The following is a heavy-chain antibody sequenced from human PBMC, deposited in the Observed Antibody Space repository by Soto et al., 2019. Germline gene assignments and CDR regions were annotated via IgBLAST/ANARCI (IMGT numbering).Heavy chain of an antibody. CDR3: VRGGGGGLFDP. V-gene: IGHV3-11*06. D-gene: IGHD2-15*01. J-gene: IGHJ5*02. CDR1: RFTFGYSY. CDR2: ISPGSRYP. Sequence: PVGSLRLSCAGSRFTFGYSYVSWIRQAPGKGLEWLSYISPGSRYPAYADSVKGRFTISRDNAKRSLYLQMMSLTAEDSAIYYCVRGGGGGLFDPCGQGTMVTVSS.